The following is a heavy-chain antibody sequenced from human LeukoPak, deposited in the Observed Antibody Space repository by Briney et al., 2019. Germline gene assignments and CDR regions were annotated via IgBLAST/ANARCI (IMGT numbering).Heavy chain of an antibody. J-gene: IGHJ5*01. CDR3: ARYRSSSAGWIDP. CDR2: IIPIFGTA. CDR1: GGTFSSYA. V-gene: IGHV1-69*05. Sequence: SVKVSCKASGGTFSSYAISWVRQAPGQGLEWMGGIIPIFGTANYAQKFQGRVTITTDESTITAYMELSSLRSEDTAVYYCARYRSSSAGWIDPGSEGTLVTVSA. D-gene: IGHD6-6*01.